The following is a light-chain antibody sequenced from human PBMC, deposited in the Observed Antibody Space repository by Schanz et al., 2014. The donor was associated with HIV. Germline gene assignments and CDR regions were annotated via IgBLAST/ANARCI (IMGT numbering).Light chain of an antibody. CDR1: SSNIGAGYD. Sequence: QSVLTQPPSVSGAPGQRVTISCTGSSSNIGAGYDVHWYQQLPGTAPKLLIYGNSNRPSGVPDRFSGSKSGTSASLAITGLQAEDEAEYYCQSYDSSLSVIFGAGTQLTVL. CDR3: QSYDSSLSVI. J-gene: IGLJ2*01. CDR2: GNS. V-gene: IGLV1-40*01.